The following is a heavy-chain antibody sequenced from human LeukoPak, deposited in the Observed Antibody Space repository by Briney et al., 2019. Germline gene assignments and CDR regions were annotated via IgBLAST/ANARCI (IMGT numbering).Heavy chain of an antibody. Sequence: GGSLRLSCAASGFTFSNYGMHWVRQAPGKGLEWVSGISGSGGSTYYADSVKGRFTISRDNSKNTLYLQMNSLRAEDTAVYYCAKDRACSGGSCYPDYWGQGTLVTVSS. D-gene: IGHD2-15*01. CDR2: ISGSGGST. J-gene: IGHJ4*02. CDR3: AKDRACSGGSCYPDY. CDR1: GFTFSNYG. V-gene: IGHV3-23*01.